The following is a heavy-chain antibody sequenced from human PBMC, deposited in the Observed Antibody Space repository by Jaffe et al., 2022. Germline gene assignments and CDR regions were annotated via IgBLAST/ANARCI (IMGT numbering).Heavy chain of an antibody. Sequence: QVQLVQSGAEVKKPGASVKVSCKASGYTFTGYYMHWVRQAPGQGLEWMGWINPNSGGTNYAQKFQGRVTMTRDTSISTAYMELSRLRSDDTAVYYCARDSGPPGDGGYCSGGSCYSFYYYYMDVWGKGTTVTVSS. CDR3: ARDSGPPGDGGYCSGGSCYSFYYYYMDV. V-gene: IGHV1-2*02. J-gene: IGHJ6*03. CDR1: GYTFTGYY. D-gene: IGHD2-15*01. CDR2: INPNSGGT.